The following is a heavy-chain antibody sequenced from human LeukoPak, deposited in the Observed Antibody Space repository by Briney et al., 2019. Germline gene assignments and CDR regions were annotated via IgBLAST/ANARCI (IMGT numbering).Heavy chain of an antibody. D-gene: IGHD5-24*01. CDR3: ARHVRDGYNYFDY. V-gene: IGHV4-59*08. CDR2: IYYSGST. CDR1: GGSISNYY. Sequence: SETLSLTCTVSGGSISNYYWSWIRQPPGKGLEGIGYIYYSGSTDYNPSLKSRVTISVDTSKNQFSLRLSSVTAADTAVYYCARHVRDGYNYFDYWGQGTLVTVSS. J-gene: IGHJ4*02.